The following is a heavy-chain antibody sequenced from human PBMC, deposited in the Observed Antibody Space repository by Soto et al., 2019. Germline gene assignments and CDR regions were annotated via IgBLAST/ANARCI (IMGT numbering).Heavy chain of an antibody. CDR3: ARALVTIFGVETKLGGGGMDG. J-gene: IGHJ6*02. V-gene: IGHV3-21*01. CDR1: GFTFSTYS. CDR2: ISSSSGHI. D-gene: IGHD3-3*01. Sequence: EVQLVESGGGLVKPGASLRLSCAASGFTFSTYSMNWVRQVPGKGLEWVSAISSSSGHIFYVDSVKGRFTASRDNAKNSLYLQMNIRRAEDTAVYYCARALVTIFGVETKLGGGGMDGWGQGTTVTVSS.